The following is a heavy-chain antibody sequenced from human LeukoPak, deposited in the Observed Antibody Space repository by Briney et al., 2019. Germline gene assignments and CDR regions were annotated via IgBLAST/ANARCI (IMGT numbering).Heavy chain of an antibody. J-gene: IGHJ4*02. D-gene: IGHD3-10*01. CDR2: INHSGDT. V-gene: IGHV4-34*01. CDR1: GGSLSGDY. Sequence: SETLYLTCAVYGGSLSGDYWSWIRQPPGKGLEWIAEINHSGDTNYNPSLESRVTISVDTSKNQVSLKLRSATAADTAVYYCARAFGNVRGETWGQGTLVTVSS. CDR3: ARAFGNVRGET.